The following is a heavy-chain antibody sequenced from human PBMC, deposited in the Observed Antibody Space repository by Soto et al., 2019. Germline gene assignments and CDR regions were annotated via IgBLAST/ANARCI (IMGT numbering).Heavy chain of an antibody. CDR1: GYTFTSYG. CDR2: ISAYNGNT. D-gene: IGHD5-12*01. V-gene: IGHV1-18*01. J-gene: IGHJ6*02. Sequence: VKVSCKASGYTFTSYGISWVRQAPGQGLEWMGWISAYNGNTNYAQKLQGRVTMTTDTSTSTAYMELRSLRSDDTAVYYCARDRRDGYNPYYYGMDVWGQGTTVTVSS. CDR3: ARDRRDGYNPYYYGMDV.